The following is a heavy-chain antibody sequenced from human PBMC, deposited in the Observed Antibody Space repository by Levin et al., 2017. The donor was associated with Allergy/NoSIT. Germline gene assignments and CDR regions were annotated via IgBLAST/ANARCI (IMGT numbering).Heavy chain of an antibody. D-gene: IGHD1-26*01. CDR2: ISSSSSTI. CDR1: GFTFSSYS. CDR3: ASPQVGWFDP. Sequence: GGSLRLSCAASGFTFSSYSMNWVRQAPGKGLEWVSYISSSSSTIYYADSVKGRFTISRDNAKNSLYLQMNSRRDEDTAVYYCASPQVGWFDPWGQGTLVTVSS. J-gene: IGHJ5*02. V-gene: IGHV3-48*02.